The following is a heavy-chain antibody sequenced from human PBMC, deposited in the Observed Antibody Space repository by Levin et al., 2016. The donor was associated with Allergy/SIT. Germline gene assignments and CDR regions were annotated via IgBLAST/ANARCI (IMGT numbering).Heavy chain of an antibody. CDR2: IIPIFGTA. CDR3: ARDIEDIVVVPAAMHAFDI. Sequence: WVRQAPGQGLEWMGGIIPIFGTANYAQKFQGRVTITADESTSTAYMELSSLRFEDTAVYYCARDIEDIVVVPAAMHAFDIWGQGTMVTVSS. D-gene: IGHD2-2*01. J-gene: IGHJ3*02. V-gene: IGHV1-69*01.